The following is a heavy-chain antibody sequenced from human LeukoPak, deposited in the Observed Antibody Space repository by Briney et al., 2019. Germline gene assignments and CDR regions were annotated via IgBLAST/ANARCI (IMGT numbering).Heavy chain of an antibody. CDR3: ARELGRDSSGYYPLDY. CDR1: GYTFTGYY. V-gene: IGHV1-2*02. CDR2: INPNSGGT. J-gene: IGHJ4*02. D-gene: IGHD3-22*01. Sequence: ASVTVSCKASGYTFTGYYMHWVRQAPGQGLEWMGWINPNSGGTNYAQKFQGRVTMTRDTSISTAYMELSRLRSDDTAVYYCARELGRDSSGYYPLDYWGQGTLVTVSS.